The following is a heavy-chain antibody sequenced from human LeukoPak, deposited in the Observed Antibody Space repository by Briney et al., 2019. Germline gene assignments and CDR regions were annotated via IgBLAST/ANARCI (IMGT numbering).Heavy chain of an antibody. CDR1: GFTFSSYG. V-gene: IGHV3-33*01. CDR3: ARDLISYGFDY. CDR2: IWYDGSNK. D-gene: IGHD2/OR15-2a*01. Sequence: GGSLRLSCAASGFTFSSYGMHWVRQAPGKGLEWAAVIWYDGSNKYYADSVKGRFTISRDNSKNTLYLQMNSLRAEDTAVYYCARDLISYGFDYWGQGTLVTVSS. J-gene: IGHJ4*02.